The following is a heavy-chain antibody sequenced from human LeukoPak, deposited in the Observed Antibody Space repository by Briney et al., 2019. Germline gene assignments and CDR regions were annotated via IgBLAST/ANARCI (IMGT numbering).Heavy chain of an antibody. J-gene: IGHJ6*03. CDR3: ARRYYYGSGRPFPYYYMDV. Sequence: GGSLRLSCAASGFTFSSYAMHWVRQAPGKGLEYVSAISSNGGSTYYANSVKGRFTISRDNSKNTLYLQMGSLRAEDMAVYYCARRYYYGSGRPFPYYYMDVWGKGTTVTISS. D-gene: IGHD3-10*01. CDR2: ISSNGGST. V-gene: IGHV3-64*01. CDR1: GFTFSSYA.